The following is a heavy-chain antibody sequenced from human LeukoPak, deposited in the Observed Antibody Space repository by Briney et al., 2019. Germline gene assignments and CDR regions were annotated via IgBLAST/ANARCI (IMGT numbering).Heavy chain of an antibody. J-gene: IGHJ6*03. Sequence: NPSETLSLTCTVSGGSISTSGYYWGWIRQPPGKGLEWIGSIYYSGSAYYNPSLRSRVTISVDTSKNHFSLKLSSVTAADTAVYYCARDCRAYCNGGSCYYYYMDVWGKGTTVTVSS. D-gene: IGHD2-15*01. CDR3: ARDCRAYCNGGSCYYYYMDV. CDR1: GGSISTSGYY. CDR2: IYYSGSA. V-gene: IGHV4-39*07.